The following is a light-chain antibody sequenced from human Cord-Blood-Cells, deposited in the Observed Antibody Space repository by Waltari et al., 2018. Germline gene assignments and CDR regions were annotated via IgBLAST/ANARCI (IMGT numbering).Light chain of an antibody. J-gene: IGLJ2*01. V-gene: IGLV1-47*01. CDR1: CTHIGSNH. CDR2: RNN. CDR3: AAWYDSLSGVV. Sequence: QSVLTQPPSASRRPGQRPHISSSRSCTHIGSNHSYWYPQLPATAPKLLIYRNNQRPSGVPDRFSGSKSGTSASLAISGLRAEDEADYCCAAWYDSLSGVVFGGGTKLTVL.